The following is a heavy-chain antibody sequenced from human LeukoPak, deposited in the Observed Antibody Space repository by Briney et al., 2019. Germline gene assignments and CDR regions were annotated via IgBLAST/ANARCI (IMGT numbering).Heavy chain of an antibody. Sequence: SVKVSCKASGGTFSSYAISWVRQAPGQGLEWMGRIIPILGIANYAQKFQGRVTITADKSTSTAYMELSSLRSEDTAVYYCARDADSSGYPPFFDYWGQGTLVTVSS. J-gene: IGHJ4*02. V-gene: IGHV1-69*04. CDR3: ARDADSSGYPPFFDY. CDR1: GGTFSSYA. CDR2: IIPILGIA. D-gene: IGHD3-22*01.